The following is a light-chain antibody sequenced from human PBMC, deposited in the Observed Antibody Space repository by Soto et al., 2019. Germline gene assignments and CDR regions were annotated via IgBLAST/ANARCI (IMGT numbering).Light chain of an antibody. J-gene: IGKJ5*01. CDR2: DAS. V-gene: IGKV1-5*01. CDR3: QQGGNWPLT. Sequence: DIQMTQSPSTLSASVGDRVTITCRASQSISSWLAWYQQKPGKAPKLLIYDASSRASGIPARFSGSGSGTDFTLTISSLEPEDFAVYYCQQGGNWPLTFGQGTRLEIK. CDR1: QSISSW.